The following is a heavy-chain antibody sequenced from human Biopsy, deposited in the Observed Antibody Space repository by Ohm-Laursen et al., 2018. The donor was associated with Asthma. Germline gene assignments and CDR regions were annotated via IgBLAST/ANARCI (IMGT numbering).Heavy chain of an antibody. D-gene: IGHD6-19*01. J-gene: IGHJ5*02. CDR2: IYYSGST. Sequence: SQTLSLTCTVSGGSINIGDYYWSWIRQHPVKGLEWIGHIYYSGSTSYNPSLKGGVTISVDTSKNQFSLKLSSVTAADTAVYYCARASVAASSNWFDPWGQGTLVTASS. CDR3: ARASVAASSNWFDP. V-gene: IGHV4-30-4*08. CDR1: GGSINIGDYY.